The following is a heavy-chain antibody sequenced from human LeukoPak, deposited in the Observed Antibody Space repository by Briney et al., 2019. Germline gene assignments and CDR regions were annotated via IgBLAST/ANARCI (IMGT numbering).Heavy chain of an antibody. CDR3: AGSQLGMFDAFDI. CDR1: GYRFTTYW. Sequence: GESLKISCKGSGYRFTTYWIGWVRQMPGKGPEWKGIIYPGGSDTRYSPSFQGQVTISADKSISTAYVQWRSLKASDTAMYYCAGSQLGMFDAFDIWGQGTMVTVSS. CDR2: IYPGGSDT. V-gene: IGHV5-51*01. J-gene: IGHJ3*02. D-gene: IGHD7-27*01.